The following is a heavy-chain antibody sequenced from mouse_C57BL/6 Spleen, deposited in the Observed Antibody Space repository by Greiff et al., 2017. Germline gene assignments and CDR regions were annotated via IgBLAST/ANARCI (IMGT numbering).Heavy chain of an antibody. V-gene: IGHV14-3*01. D-gene: IGHD3-2*02. CDR3: ASHSSGYVPYAMDY. CDR1: GFNIKNTY. Sequence: EVKLVESVAELVRPGASVKLSCTASGFNIKNTYMHWVKQRPEQGLEWIGRIDPANGNTKYAPKFQGKATITADTSSNTAYLQLSSLTSEDTAIYYCASHSSGYVPYAMDYWGQGTSVTVSS. CDR2: IDPANGNT. J-gene: IGHJ4*01.